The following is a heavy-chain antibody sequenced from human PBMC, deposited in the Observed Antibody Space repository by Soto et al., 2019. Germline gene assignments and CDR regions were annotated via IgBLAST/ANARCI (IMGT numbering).Heavy chain of an antibody. Sequence: QVHLVRSGAEEKKPGASVRVSCKASGFTFTTYAIHWVRQAPGQRLEWMGWINAGNGATKYSQNFQDRVTIARDTSANTAFMELSGLRSEDTAVYYCARGSAAAGPYYFDYWAQGTLVTVSS. CDR1: GFTFTTYA. V-gene: IGHV1-3*05. CDR2: INAGNGAT. CDR3: ARGSAAAGPYYFDY. D-gene: IGHD6-13*01. J-gene: IGHJ4*02.